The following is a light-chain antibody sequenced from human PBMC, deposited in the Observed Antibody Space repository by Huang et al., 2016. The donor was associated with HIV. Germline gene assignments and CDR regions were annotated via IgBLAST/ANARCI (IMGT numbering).Light chain of an antibody. Sequence: ERVMTQSLDILSVSPGETATLSCRASQDVSSNLAWYRQKPGQAPSLLIYGASTRVSGIPARFNGSGSGIAFTLTISSVQSEDFAVYYCQQYNNWPRTFGQGTKLEIK. CDR1: QDVSSN. CDR3: QQYNNWPRT. V-gene: IGKV3-15*01. J-gene: IGKJ2*01. CDR2: GAS.